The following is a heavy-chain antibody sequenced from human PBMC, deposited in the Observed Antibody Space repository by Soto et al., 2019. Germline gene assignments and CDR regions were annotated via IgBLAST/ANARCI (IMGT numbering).Heavy chain of an antibody. Sequence: PSETLSLTCTVSGGSISSGDYYWSWIRQPPGNGLEWIGYIYYSGSTYYNPSLKSRVTISVDTSKNQFSLKRSSVTAACTAVSYCARGGSKDVVVCRGGSCRASYYYSGMDVWGQGATVTVSS. V-gene: IGHV4-30-4*02. J-gene: IGHJ6*02. D-gene: IGHD2-15*01. CDR2: IYYSGST. CDR1: GGSISSGDYY. CDR3: ARGGSKDVVVCRGGSCRASYYYSGMDV.